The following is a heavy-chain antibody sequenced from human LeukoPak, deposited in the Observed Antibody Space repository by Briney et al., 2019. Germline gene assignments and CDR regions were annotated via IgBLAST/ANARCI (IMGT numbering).Heavy chain of an antibody. D-gene: IGHD1-26*01. CDR3: ARVWLATGAAFDI. J-gene: IGHJ3*02. Sequence: SETLSLTCTVSGYSISSGYYWDWIRQSPGKGLEWIGTIYHSGSTYYNPSLKSRVTMSVDTSKNQFSLRLTSVTAADTAVYHCARVWLATGAAFDIWGQGTMVTVSS. CDR1: GYSISSGYY. CDR2: IYHSGST. V-gene: IGHV4-38-2*02.